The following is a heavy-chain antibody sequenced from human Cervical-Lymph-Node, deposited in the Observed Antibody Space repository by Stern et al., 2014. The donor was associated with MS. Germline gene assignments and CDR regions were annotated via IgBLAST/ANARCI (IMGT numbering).Heavy chain of an antibody. CDR2: IVAGSGNT. Sequence: QLVQSGPEVKKPGTSVKVSCKASGFTFSSSAVHWVRQAPGQRLEWIGWIVAGSGNTNYAQKFTERVTLTQDMSTRTAYMELSSLRSEDTAVYYCAARYGSNWYDYYYGLDVWGQGTTVTVSS. V-gene: IGHV1-58*01. CDR3: AARYGSNWYDYYYGLDV. CDR1: GFTFSSSA. D-gene: IGHD6-13*01. J-gene: IGHJ6*02.